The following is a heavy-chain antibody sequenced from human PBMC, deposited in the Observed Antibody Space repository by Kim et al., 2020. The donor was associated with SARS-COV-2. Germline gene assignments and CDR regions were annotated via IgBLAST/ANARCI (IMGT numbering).Heavy chain of an antibody. J-gene: IGHJ4*02. V-gene: IGHV1-69*13. CDR1: GGTFSSYA. CDR2: IIPIFGTA. D-gene: IGHD3-16*02. CDR3: AREGGPKYYDYVWGSYRQYYFDY. Sequence: SVKVSCKASGGTFSSYAISWVRQAPGQGLEWMGGIIPIFGTANYAQKFQGRVTITADESTSTAYMELSSLRSEDTAVYYCAREGGPKYYDYVWGSYRQYYFDYWGQGTLVTVSS.